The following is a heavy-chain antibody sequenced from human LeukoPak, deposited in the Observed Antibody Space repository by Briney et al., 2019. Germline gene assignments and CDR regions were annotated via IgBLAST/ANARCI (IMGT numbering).Heavy chain of an antibody. CDR3: ARVSGPGMNEYYHL. Sequence: GGSLRLSCAASGITFSSYGMHWVRQAPGKGLEWVSRINDDGSFRRYANSVKGRFTISRDNAKNTLFLQMDSLRAEDTAVYYCARVSGPGMNEYYHLWGQGTLVTVSS. CDR1: GITFSSYG. J-gene: IGHJ1*01. D-gene: IGHD3-10*01. CDR2: INDDGSFR. V-gene: IGHV3-74*01.